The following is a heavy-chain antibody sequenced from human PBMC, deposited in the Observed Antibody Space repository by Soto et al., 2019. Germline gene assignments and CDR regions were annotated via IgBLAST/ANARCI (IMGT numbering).Heavy chain of an antibody. CDR1: GGSIGSYY. J-gene: IGHJ4*01. CDR2: IYYSGST. V-gene: IGHV4-59*01. CDR3: ARGMQLWPINCYFDY. Sequence: PSETLSLTCTVSGGSIGSYYWSWIRQPPGKGLEWIGYIYYSGSTNYNPSLKSRVTISVDTSKNQFSLKLSSVTAADTAVYYCARGMQLWPINCYFDYWVHATLV. D-gene: IGHD5-18*01.